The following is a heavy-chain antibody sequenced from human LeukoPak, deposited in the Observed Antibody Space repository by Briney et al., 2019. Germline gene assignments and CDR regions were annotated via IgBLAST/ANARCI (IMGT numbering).Heavy chain of an antibody. J-gene: IGHJ5*02. V-gene: IGHV4-61*02. CDR1: GGSISSGSYY. CDR3: ARGMRDGYNKWFDP. Sequence: PSETLSLTCTVSGGSISSGSYYWSWIRQPAGKGLEWIGRIYTSGSSNYNPSLKGRVTISVDTSKNQFSLKLSSVTAADTAVYYCARGMRDGYNKWFDPWGLGTLVTVSS. D-gene: IGHD5-24*01. CDR2: IYTSGSS.